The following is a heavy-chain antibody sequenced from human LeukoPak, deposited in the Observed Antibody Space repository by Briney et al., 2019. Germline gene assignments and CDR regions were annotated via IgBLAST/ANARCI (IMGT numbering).Heavy chain of an antibody. CDR1: GFTFDDYG. CDR3: ARSFGATVTTPDFH. J-gene: IGHJ4*02. Sequence: GGSLRPSCAASGFTFDDYGMSWVRQAPGKGLEWVSGINWNGGSTGYADSVKGRFTISRDNAKNSLYLQMNSLRAEDTALYYCARSFGATVTTPDFHWGQGTLVTVSS. D-gene: IGHD4-17*01. V-gene: IGHV3-20*04. CDR2: INWNGGST.